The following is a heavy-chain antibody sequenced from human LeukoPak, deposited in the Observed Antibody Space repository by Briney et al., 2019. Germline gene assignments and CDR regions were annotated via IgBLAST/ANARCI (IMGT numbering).Heavy chain of an antibody. J-gene: IGHJ4*02. CDR1: AGSFSGYY. D-gene: IGHD3-10*01. CDR2: INHSGST. CDR3: ARGRRFRYGSGSSWNFDY. Sequence: SETLSLTCPVYAGSFSGYYWSCIRQPPGKGLEWIGAINHSGSTNYNPSLKSRVTISVDTSKNQFSLKLSSVTAADTAVYYCARGRRFRYGSGSSWNFDYWGQGTLVTVSS. V-gene: IGHV4-34*01.